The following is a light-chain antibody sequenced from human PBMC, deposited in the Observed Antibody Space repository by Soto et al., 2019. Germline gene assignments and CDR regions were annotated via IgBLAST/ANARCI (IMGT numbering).Light chain of an antibody. CDR3: QQYENLPLT. CDR2: DAA. CDR1: QDITNY. V-gene: IGKV1-33*01. J-gene: IGKJ4*01. Sequence: DIQMTQSPPSLSASVGDGVTITCQASQDITNYLNWYQQKPGKSPKLLIFDAANLEAGVPSRFSGSGSGTEFTFTIISLQPEVMATYYCQQYENLPLTFGGGTKVE.